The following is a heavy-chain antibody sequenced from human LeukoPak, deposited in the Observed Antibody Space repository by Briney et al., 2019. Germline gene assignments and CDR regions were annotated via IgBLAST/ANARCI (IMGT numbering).Heavy chain of an antibody. CDR2: MHYSGTT. D-gene: IGHD2-2*01. J-gene: IGHJ4*02. Sequence: PSETLSLTCSVSGGSIGSNNYYWAWIRQPPGKGLEWIATMHYSGTTFYNMSVKSRVAISLDSSKNQFSLKVNSVTASDTAVYFCASGYAKVLLVAEAFDYWGQGTLVTVSS. CDR3: ASGYAKVLLVAEAFDY. V-gene: IGHV4-39*01. CDR1: GGSIGSNNYY.